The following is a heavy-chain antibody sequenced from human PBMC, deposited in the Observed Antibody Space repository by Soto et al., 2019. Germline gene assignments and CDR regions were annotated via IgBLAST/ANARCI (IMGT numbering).Heavy chain of an antibody. CDR3: ARGSIGYCSRGSCFSGRN. D-gene: IGHD2-15*01. J-gene: IGHJ4*02. CDR2: IIPIFGTP. V-gene: IGHV1-69*01. CDR1: GGTLSSYA. Sequence: QVPLVQSGAEVKQPGSSVKISCKASGGTLSSYAISWVRQAPGQGLEWMGGIIPIFGTPDYAQKFQGRVTISADESTSTAYMDLSSLRSEDTAVYYCARGSIGYCSRGSCFSGRNWGQGTLVTVSS.